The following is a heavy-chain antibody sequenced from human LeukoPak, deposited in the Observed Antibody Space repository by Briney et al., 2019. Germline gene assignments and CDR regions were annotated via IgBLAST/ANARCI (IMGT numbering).Heavy chain of an antibody. CDR2: TRYDGSNK. D-gene: IGHD1-26*01. V-gene: IGHV3-33*06. CDR3: AKEYGVGATGYMDV. CDR1: GFTFSSYA. J-gene: IGHJ6*03. Sequence: TGGSLRLSCAASGFTFSSYAMHWVRQAPGKGLEWVAVTRYDGSNKYYADSVKGRFTISRDNSKNTLYLQMNSLRAEDTAVYYCAKEYGVGATGYMDVWGKGTTVTLSS.